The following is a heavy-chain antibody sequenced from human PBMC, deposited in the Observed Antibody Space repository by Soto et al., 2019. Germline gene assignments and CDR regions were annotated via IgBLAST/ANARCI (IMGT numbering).Heavy chain of an antibody. CDR1: GFIFSNSW. J-gene: IGHJ6*02. CDR3: TGTSKAVAGMDV. CDR2: IKTKTDGGTT. Sequence: PGGSLRLSCAASGFIFSNSWMNWVRQAPGKGLEWVGHIKTKTDGGTTDYASPVKGRFTISRDDSKNTLYLVMSSLKAEDTALYYCTGTSKAVAGMDVWGQGTTVTVSS. D-gene: IGHD6-19*01. V-gene: IGHV3-15*07.